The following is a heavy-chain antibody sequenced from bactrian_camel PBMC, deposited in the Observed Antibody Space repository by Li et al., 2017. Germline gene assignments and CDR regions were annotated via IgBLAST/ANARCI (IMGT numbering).Heavy chain of an antibody. CDR2: IDSYGST. CDR1: GLPSGTNC. D-gene: IGHD5*01. J-gene: IGHJ4*01. Sequence: VQLVESGGGSVQAGGSLSLSCTVSGLPSGTNCMGWFRQLPGKEREGIAAIDSYGSTTYGDSAKGRFTISQANDKNTLYLKLNSLRTEDTAMYYCAVATTTYSPVFGQGTQVTVS. V-gene: IGHV3S55*01.